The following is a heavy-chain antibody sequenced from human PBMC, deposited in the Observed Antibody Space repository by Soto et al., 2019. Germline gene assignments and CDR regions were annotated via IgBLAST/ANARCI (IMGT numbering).Heavy chain of an antibody. CDR3: VRDHLWAFYY. CDR1: GFTFSSYS. J-gene: IGHJ4*02. D-gene: IGHD3-16*01. Sequence: EVQLVESGGGLAQPGGSLRLSCVASGFTFSSYSINWIRQAPGKGPEWVSWISPAGNSVDYTDSVKGRFTISRDNAENSLYLEMNSLRDEDTSVYYCVRDHLWAFYYWGQGTLVTVSS. V-gene: IGHV3-48*02. CDR2: ISPAGNSV.